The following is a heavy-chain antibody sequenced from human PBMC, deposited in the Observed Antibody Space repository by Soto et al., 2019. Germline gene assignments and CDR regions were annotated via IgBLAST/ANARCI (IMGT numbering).Heavy chain of an antibody. CDR1: SPSFYGPS. Sequence: LSLTCANNSPSFYGPSWSWVRQPPGKGLEWIGEINHSGSTNYNPSLKSRVTISVDTSKNQFSLKLSSVTAADTAVYYCARGVALYYYYYHMDVWGKGTT. CDR3: ARGVALYYYYYHMDV. V-gene: IGHV4-34*01. D-gene: IGHD2-15*01. CDR2: INHSGST. J-gene: IGHJ6*03.